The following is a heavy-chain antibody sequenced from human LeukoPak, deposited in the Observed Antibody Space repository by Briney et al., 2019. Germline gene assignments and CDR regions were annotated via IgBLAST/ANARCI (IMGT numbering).Heavy chain of an antibody. J-gene: IGHJ4*02. CDR2: ISSNGEIP. D-gene: IGHD5-18*01. CDR3: VCPESGYSYGYGY. V-gene: IGHV3-64D*09. CDR1: GFTFINDA. Sequence: GGSLRLSCSASGFTFINDAMHWVSQTPGKGVEYVSAISSNGEIPYYADSVKGRFSISRDNSKNTLYLQVSSLRAEDTALYYCVCPESGYSYGYGYWSQGTLVTVSS.